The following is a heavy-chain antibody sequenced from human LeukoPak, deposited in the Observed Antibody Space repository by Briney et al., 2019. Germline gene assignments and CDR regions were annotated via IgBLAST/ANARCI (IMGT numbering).Heavy chain of an antibody. CDR1: GYTFTSYD. CDR2: MNPSSGNT. J-gene: IGHJ4*02. Sequence: ASVKVSCKASGYTFTSYDINWVRQATGQGLEWMGWMNPSSGNTGYAQKFQGRVTMTRNTSISTAYMELSSLRSEDTAVYYCARPNYGDYGLDYWGQGTLVTVSS. CDR3: ARPNYGDYGLDY. V-gene: IGHV1-8*01. D-gene: IGHD4-17*01.